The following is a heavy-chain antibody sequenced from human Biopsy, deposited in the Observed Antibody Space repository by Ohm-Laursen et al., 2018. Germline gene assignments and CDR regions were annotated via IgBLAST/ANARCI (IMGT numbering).Heavy chain of an antibody. CDR1: GGSLSSGGSY. V-gene: IGHV4-31*01. CDR3: ARGDYFDSNGYFWFDP. D-gene: IGHD3-22*01. Sequence: SQTLSLTCTVSGGSLSSGGSYWSWIRQRPAKGLEWIGHFFNSANTYYNPSLKNLITISGDTSKNQFSLKLNSVTAADTAVYYCARGDYFDSNGYFWFDPWGQGTLVTVSS. J-gene: IGHJ5*02. CDR2: FFNSANT.